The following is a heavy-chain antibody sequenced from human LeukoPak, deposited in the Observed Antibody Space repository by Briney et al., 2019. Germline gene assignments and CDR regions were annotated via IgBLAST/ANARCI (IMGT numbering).Heavy chain of an antibody. J-gene: IGHJ5*02. CDR3: ARGESSGWSYWFDP. D-gene: IGHD6-19*01. CDR1: GVSISSYY. Sequence: PSETLSLTCTVSGVSISSYYWSWIRQPAGKGLEWIGRIHTSGSTKYNPSLKSRVTISVDTSKNQFSLKLSSVTAADTAVYYCARGESSGWSYWFDPWGQGTLVTVSS. CDR2: IHTSGST. V-gene: IGHV4-4*07.